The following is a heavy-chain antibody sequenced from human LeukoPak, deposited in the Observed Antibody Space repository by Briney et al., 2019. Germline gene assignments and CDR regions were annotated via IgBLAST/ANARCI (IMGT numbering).Heavy chain of an antibody. Sequence: GGSLRLSCAASGFTFSTYSMNWVRESPGKGLEWVSSISSTSTYIFYADSVKGRFTISRDNAKNSLYLQLNSLRADDTALYYCVREFYRSHFDYWGQGTLVTVSS. D-gene: IGHD3-16*02. CDR1: GFTFSTYS. V-gene: IGHV3-21*01. CDR3: VREFYRSHFDY. J-gene: IGHJ4*02. CDR2: ISSTSTYI.